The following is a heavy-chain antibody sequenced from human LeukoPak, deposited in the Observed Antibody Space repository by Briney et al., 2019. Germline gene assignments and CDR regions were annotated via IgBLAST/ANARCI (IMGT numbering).Heavy chain of an antibody. V-gene: IGHV3-30*02. CDR1: GFTFNSYD. CDR3: AKIAMIVVVDAFDI. D-gene: IGHD3-22*01. CDR2: IQYDGSNK. J-gene: IGHJ3*02. Sequence: GGSLRLSCTASGFTFNSYDIHWVRQTPGKGLEWVAFIQYDGSNKYYADSVKGRFTISRDNSKNTLYLQMNSLRAEDTAVYYCAKIAMIVVVDAFDIWGQGTMVTVSS.